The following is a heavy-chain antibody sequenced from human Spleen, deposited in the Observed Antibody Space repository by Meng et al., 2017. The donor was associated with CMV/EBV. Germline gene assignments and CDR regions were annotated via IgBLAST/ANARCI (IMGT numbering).Heavy chain of an antibody. CDR3: ARGARDSSIWHGLNS. D-gene: IGHD3-22*01. Sequence: GESLKISCAASGFTFSSYWMHWVRQAPGKGLEWVANIKQDGSEKYYVDSVKGRFTVSRDNAKTSLYLQMNSLRAEDTAVFYCARGARDSSIWHGLNSWGQGTLVTVSS. V-gene: IGHV3-7*01. CDR1: GFTFSSYW. CDR2: IKQDGSEK. J-gene: IGHJ3*01.